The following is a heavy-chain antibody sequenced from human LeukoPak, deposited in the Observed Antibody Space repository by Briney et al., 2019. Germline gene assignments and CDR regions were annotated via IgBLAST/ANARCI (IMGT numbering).Heavy chain of an antibody. CDR3: ASGGIAALGVQ. Sequence: PGRSLRLSCAATGFTFSSYAMHWVRQAPGKGLEWVAVISYDGSNKYYADSVKGRFTISRDNSKNTLYLQMNSLRAEDTAVYYCASGGIAALGVQWGQGTLVTVSS. D-gene: IGHD6-13*01. CDR2: ISYDGSNK. V-gene: IGHV3-30*04. J-gene: IGHJ4*02. CDR1: GFTFSSYA.